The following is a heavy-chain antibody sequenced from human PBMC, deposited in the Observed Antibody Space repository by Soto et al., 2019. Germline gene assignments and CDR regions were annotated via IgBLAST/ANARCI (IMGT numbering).Heavy chain of an antibody. Sequence: QVKLVQSGTEVKKNVASVKVSCKASGYSFGTAGISWGRQAPGQGLEWIGWVSAYNGNTNYDQKLNDRANMTTDTSTNTAYLDLRSLRSDDTAVEYCARAVQYYDSSGYANWGQGTLVTVSS. J-gene: IGHJ4*02. CDR2: VSAYNGNT. V-gene: IGHV1-18*01. CDR1: GYSFGTAG. CDR3: ARAVQYYDSSGYAN. D-gene: IGHD3-22*01.